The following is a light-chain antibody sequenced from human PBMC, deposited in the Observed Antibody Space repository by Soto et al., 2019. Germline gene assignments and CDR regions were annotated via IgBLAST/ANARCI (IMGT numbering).Light chain of an antibody. J-gene: IGLJ1*01. CDR2: DVS. CDR1: SSDVGGYKY. V-gene: IGLV2-14*01. Sequence: QSVLTQPASVSGSPGQSLAISCTGTSSDVGGYKYVSWYQQHPGKAPKLMIYDVSNRPSGVSDRFSGSKSGNTASLTISGLQAEDEADYYCTSYTSSITYVFGTGTKVTVL. CDR3: TSYTSSITYV.